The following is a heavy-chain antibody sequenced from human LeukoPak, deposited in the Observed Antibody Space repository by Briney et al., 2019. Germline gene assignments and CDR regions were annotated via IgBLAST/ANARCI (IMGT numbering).Heavy chain of an antibody. CDR3: ATADSNCSGSSCYSVPLGWFDP. V-gene: IGHV4-31*03. CDR1: GGSISSGGYY. D-gene: IGHD2-15*01. J-gene: IGHJ5*02. Sequence: SETLSLTCTVSGGSISSGGYYWSWIRQHPGKGLEWIGYIYYSGSTYYNPSLKSRVTISVDTSKNQFSLKLSSVTAADTAVYYCATADSNCSGSSCYSVPLGWFDPWGQGTLVTVSS. CDR2: IYYSGST.